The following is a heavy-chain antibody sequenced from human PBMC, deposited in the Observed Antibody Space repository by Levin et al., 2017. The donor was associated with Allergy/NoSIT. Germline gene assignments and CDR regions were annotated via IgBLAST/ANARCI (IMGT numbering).Heavy chain of an antibody. V-gene: IGHV4-34*01. CDR2: INHSGRT. CDR1: GGSLSGYY. J-gene: IGHJ3*01. CDR3: ARLRRLDV. Sequence: PSETLSLTCAVYGGSLSGYYWTWIRQLPGKGLEWIGEINHSGRTNYNPSLKSRVAISVDTSKNQFSLELTSLTAADTAVYYCARLRRLDVLGQGTMVTVSS.